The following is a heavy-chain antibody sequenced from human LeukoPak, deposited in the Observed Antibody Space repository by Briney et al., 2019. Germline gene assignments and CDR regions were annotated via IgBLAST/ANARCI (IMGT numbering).Heavy chain of an antibody. CDR3: AAGHYDFWSGYPDY. D-gene: IGHD3-3*01. CDR1: GYTLTEVS. Sequence: GASVKVSCKVSGYTLTEVSMHWVRQAPGKGFEWMGGFDPEDDKTIYAQKFLGRVTMTEDTSTDTAYMELSSLKSEDTAMYYCAAGHYDFWSGYPDYWGQGTLVTVSS. J-gene: IGHJ4*02. V-gene: IGHV1-24*01. CDR2: FDPEDDKT.